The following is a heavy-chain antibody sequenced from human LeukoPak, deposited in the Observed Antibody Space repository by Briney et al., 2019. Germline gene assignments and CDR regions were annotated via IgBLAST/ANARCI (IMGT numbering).Heavy chain of an antibody. CDR1: GFTFRSYA. CDR2: IPYDGSNK. D-gene: IGHD2-2*01. CDR3: ARGSVWEYQLLFYYYYGMDV. V-gene: IGHV3-30*04. Sequence: GRTLRLSCAASGFTFRSYAMHWVSQAPGKALEWVVVIPYDGSNKYYTDSAKDRFTISRDNSKNSLYLQMNGLRAGDTAVYYCARGSVWEYQLLFYYYYGMDVWGQGTTVTVSS. J-gene: IGHJ6*02.